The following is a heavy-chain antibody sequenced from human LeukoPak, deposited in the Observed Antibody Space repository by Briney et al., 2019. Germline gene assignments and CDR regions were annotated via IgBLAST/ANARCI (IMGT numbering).Heavy chain of an antibody. J-gene: IGHJ4*02. CDR3: AKTAPTEYYYDSSGYYYFDY. CDR1: GFTFSSYA. V-gene: IGHV3-23*01. Sequence: GGSLRLSCAASGFTFSSYAMSWVRQALGKGLEWVSAISGSGGSTYYADSVKGRFTISRDNSKNTLYLQMNSLRAEDTAVYYCAKTAPTEYYYDSSGYYYFDYWGQGTLVTVSS. CDR2: ISGSGGST. D-gene: IGHD3-22*01.